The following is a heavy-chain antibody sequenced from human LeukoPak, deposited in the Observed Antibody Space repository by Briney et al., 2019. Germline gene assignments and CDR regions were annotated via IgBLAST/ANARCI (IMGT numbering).Heavy chain of an antibody. Sequence: PGGSLRLSCAASGFTFSSYWMHWVRQAPGKGLEWVSFISSSSSYIYYTDSVKGRFTISRDNARNSLFLQMNSLRADDTAVYYCARAPPGIATLAGYMDVWGKGTTVTVSS. V-gene: IGHV3-21*06. CDR1: GFTFSSYW. J-gene: IGHJ6*03. CDR2: ISSSSSYI. CDR3: ARAPPGIATLAGYMDV. D-gene: IGHD6-6*01.